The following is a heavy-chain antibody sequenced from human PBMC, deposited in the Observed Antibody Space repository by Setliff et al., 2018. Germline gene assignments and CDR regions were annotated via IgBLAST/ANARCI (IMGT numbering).Heavy chain of an antibody. CDR2: ISSYNGNT. V-gene: IGHV1-18*01. CDR3: ARGGSSLPDY. CDR1: GYSFSNYG. J-gene: IGHJ4*02. D-gene: IGHD3-16*01. Sequence: ASVKVSCKASGYSFSNYGITWVRQVPGQGLEWMGWISSYNGNTDYAQNFQGRVTLTTDTSTSTAYMELRSLRSDDTAVYYCARGGSSLPDYWGQGTLVTVSS.